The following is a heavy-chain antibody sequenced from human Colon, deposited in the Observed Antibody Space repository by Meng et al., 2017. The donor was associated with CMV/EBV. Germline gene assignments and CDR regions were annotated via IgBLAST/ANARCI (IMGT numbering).Heavy chain of an antibody. CDR1: GFTFSSYA. J-gene: IGHJ5*02. D-gene: IGHD1-14*01. CDR2: IYSGGSST. Sequence: GGSLRLSCAASGFTFSSYAMSWVRQAPGKGLEWVSVIYSGGSSTYYADSVKGRFTISRDNSKNTLYLQMNSLRAEDTAVYYCVKDRPEILGLDPWGQGTLVTVSS. CDR3: VKDRPEILGLDP. V-gene: IGHV3-23*03.